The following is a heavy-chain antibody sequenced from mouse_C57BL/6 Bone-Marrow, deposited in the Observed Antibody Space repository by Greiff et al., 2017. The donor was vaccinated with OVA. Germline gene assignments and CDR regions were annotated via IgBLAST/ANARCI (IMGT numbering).Heavy chain of an antibody. CDR2: IRNKANNHAT. CDR1: GFTFSDAW. Sequence: EVKLMESGGGLVQPGGSMKLSCAASGFTFSDAWMDWVRQSPEKGLEWVAEIRNKANNHATYYAESVKGRFTISRDDSKSSVYLQMNSVRAEDTGIYYCTRSTMITTYYYAMDYWGQGTSVTVSS. J-gene: IGHJ4*01. V-gene: IGHV6-6*01. D-gene: IGHD2-4*01. CDR3: TRSTMITTYYYAMDY.